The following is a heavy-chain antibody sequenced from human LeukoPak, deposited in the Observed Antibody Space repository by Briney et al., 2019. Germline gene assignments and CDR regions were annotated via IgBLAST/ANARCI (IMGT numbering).Heavy chain of an antibody. J-gene: IGHJ6*02. Sequence: PGGSLRLSCAASGFTFSSYGMHWVRQAPGKGLEWVAVISYDGSNKYYADSVKGRFTISRDNSKNTLYLQMNSLRAEDTAVYYCAKDQGGYDSSGYFVYYYYYGMDVWGQGTTVTVSS. D-gene: IGHD3-22*01. V-gene: IGHV3-30*18. CDR2: ISYDGSNK. CDR1: GFTFSSYG. CDR3: AKDQGGYDSSGYFVYYYYYGMDV.